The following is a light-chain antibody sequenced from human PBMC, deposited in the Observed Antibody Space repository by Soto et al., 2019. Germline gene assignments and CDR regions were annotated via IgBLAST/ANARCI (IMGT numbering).Light chain of an antibody. V-gene: IGLV2-8*01. CDR1: SSDVGGYDF. CDR2: EVS. CDR3: SSYAGSNNYV. Sequence: QSVLTQPPSAFGSPGQSVTISCTGTSSDVGGYDFVSWYQQHPGKAPKLMIHEVSKRPSGVPDRFSGSKSGNTASLTVSGLQAEDEADYYCSSYAGSNNYVFGTG. J-gene: IGLJ1*01.